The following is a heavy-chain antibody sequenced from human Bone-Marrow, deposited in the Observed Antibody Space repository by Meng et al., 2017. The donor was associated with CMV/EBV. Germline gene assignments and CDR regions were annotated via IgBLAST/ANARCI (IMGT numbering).Heavy chain of an antibody. Sequence: QVHLQQWGAGLLQPSETLSLTCGVYGAPFSGYWSWVRQPPGKGLEWIGEITHSGSTNYNVSLKSRVTISIDTSKNQFSLKLSSVTATDTAVYYCAPGFRSWSGSYSSWGQGTLVTVSS. CDR2: ITHSGST. CDR1: GAPFSGY. D-gene: IGHD1-26*01. V-gene: IGHV4-34*01. CDR3: APGFRSWSGSYSS. J-gene: IGHJ4*02.